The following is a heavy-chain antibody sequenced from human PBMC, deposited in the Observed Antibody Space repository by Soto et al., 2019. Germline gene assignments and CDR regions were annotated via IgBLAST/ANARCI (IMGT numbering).Heavy chain of an antibody. CDR2: ISSSAVYI. D-gene: IGHD3-10*01. Sequence: EVQLVESGGGPVRPGGSLKLSCAASGFNFITYSLSWVRQAPGKGLEWVSSISSSAVYIDDADSVKGRFTISRDNANNSLYLQMNSLRAEDTATYHCVRDGLDYYATERLSFDNWGQGTLVTVSS. V-gene: IGHV3-21*01. CDR3: VRDGLDYYATERLSFDN. CDR1: GFNFITYS. J-gene: IGHJ4*02.